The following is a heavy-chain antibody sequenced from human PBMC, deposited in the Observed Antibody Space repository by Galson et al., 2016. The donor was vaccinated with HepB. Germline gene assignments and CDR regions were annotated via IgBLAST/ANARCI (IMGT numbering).Heavy chain of an antibody. Sequence: LRLSCAASGFTFRSYAMSWVRQAPGKGLEWVSVIGGGDGGSTYHADSVTGRFAISSDNSKNTLYLQMNSLRAEDTAVFYCARHHYRSSSRTHGFDIWGQGTMVTVSS. CDR2: IGGGDGGST. CDR1: GFTFRSYA. V-gene: IGHV3-23*01. J-gene: IGHJ3*02. D-gene: IGHD6-6*01. CDR3: ARHHYRSSSRTHGFDI.